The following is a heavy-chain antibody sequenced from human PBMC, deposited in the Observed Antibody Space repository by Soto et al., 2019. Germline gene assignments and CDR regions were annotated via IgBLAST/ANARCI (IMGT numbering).Heavy chain of an antibody. CDR2: IYNSGNI. V-gene: IGHV4-59*08. Sequence: KPSETLSLTCTVSGASFNSDYWNWIRQPPGKGLEWIGYIYNSGNIKQNPSLKSRVTISVDTSKNQFSLNLISVTAADTAVYYCARGKDPSWRFDYWGRGTLVTVSS. CDR3: ARGKDPSWRFDY. D-gene: IGHD3-3*01. CDR1: GASFNSDY. J-gene: IGHJ4*02.